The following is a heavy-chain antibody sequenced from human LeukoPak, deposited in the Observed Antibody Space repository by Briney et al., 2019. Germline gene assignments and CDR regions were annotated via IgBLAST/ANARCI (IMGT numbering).Heavy chain of an antibody. D-gene: IGHD2/OR15-2a*01. J-gene: IGHJ4*02. CDR1: GFLFSNYP. CDR3: AKRALSTSWCPGSFDY. V-gene: IGHV3-23*01. Sequence: GGSLRLSCAASGFLFSNYPMSWARQAPGKGLEWVSIIYGNGVSIYYAYSVKGRFTISRDNSKNTLYLQMNSLRAEDTAIYYCAKRALSTSWCPGSFDYWGQGLLVTVSS. CDR2: IYGNGVSI.